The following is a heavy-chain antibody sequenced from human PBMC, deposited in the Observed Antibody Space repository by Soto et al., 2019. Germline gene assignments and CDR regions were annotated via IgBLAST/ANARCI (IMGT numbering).Heavy chain of an antibody. Sequence: PSETLSLTCSVSGDSISSVDYFWAFIRQPPGQALEYIGYIYKSATTYYNPSFESRVAISLDTSKSQFSLNVTSVTAADTAVYFCARGRYCLTGRCFPNWFDSWGQGTLVTVSS. V-gene: IGHV4-30-4*01. CDR1: GDSISSVDYF. J-gene: IGHJ5*01. CDR2: IYKSATT. D-gene: IGHD2-15*01. CDR3: ARGRYCLTGRCFPNWFDS.